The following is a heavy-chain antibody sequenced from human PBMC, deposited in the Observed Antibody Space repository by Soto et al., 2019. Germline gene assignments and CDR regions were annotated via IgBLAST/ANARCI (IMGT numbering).Heavy chain of an antibody. J-gene: IGHJ3*02. V-gene: IGHV4-34*01. CDR2: IYHSGSI. CDR3: ARGVGYCSGGSCIDAFDI. D-gene: IGHD2-15*01. Sequence: SETLFLTCAVYGGSFSGYYWSWIRQPPGKGLEWIWEIYHSGSINYNPSLKSRVTISVDTSKNQFSLKLSSVTAAVTAVYYCARGVGYCSGGSCIDAFDIWGQGTMVTVSS. CDR1: GGSFSGYY.